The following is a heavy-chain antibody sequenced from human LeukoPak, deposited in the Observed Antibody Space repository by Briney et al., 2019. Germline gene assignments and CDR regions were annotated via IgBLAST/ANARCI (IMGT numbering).Heavy chain of an antibody. CDR1: GYTFTAYY. CDR2: INPNSGGT. V-gene: IGHV1-2*02. CDR3: ARRCDTSSYYTYYFDY. D-gene: IGHD3-22*01. Sequence: GASVKVSCKASGYTFTAYYIHWVRQAPGQGLEWMGWINPNSGGTNYAQKFQGRVTMTRDTSISTAYMELSRLRSDDTAVYFCARRCDTSSYYTYYFDYWGQGTLVTVPS. J-gene: IGHJ4*02.